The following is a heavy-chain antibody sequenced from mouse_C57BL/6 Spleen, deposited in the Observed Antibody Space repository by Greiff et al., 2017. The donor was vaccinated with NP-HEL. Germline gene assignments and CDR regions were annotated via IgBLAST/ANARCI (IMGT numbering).Heavy chain of an antibody. D-gene: IGHD1-1*01. J-gene: IGHJ4*01. CDR3: AKYCYGSRVYAMDY. Sequence: QVQLQQPGAELVKPGASVKLSCKASGYTFTSYWMHWVKQRPGRGLEWIGRIDPNSGGTKYNEKFKSKATLTVDKASSTAYMQLSSLTSEDSAVYYCAKYCYGSRVYAMDYWGQGTSVTVSS. V-gene: IGHV1-72*01. CDR1: GYTFTSYW. CDR2: IDPNSGGT.